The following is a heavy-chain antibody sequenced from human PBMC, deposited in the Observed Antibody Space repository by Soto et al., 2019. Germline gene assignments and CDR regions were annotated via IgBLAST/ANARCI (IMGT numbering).Heavy chain of an antibody. CDR3: ATKLGNYFDSSTYYPYYFDY. V-gene: IGHV3-23*01. D-gene: IGHD3-22*01. Sequence: PGGSLRLSCAASGFTFSSYAMSWVRQAPGEGLEWVSTISGTGASTYYADSVKGRFTISKDNSKNTLYLQMNSLRAEDTAVYLCATKLGNYFDSSTYYPYYFDYWGQGTLVTVSS. J-gene: IGHJ4*02. CDR1: GFTFSSYA. CDR2: ISGTGAST.